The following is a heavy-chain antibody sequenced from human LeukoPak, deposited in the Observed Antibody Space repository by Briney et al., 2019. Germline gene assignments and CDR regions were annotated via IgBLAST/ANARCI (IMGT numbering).Heavy chain of an antibody. CDR2: INSDGGST. CDR3: ARGYCSGGSCHRWFDP. D-gene: IGHD2-15*01. J-gene: IGHJ5*02. Sequence: GGSLRLSCAASGFTFSSYWMHWVRQAPGKGLVWVSRINSDGGSTSYADSVKGRFTISRDNAKNTLYLQMNSLRAEDTAVYYCARGYCSGGSCHRWFDPWGQGTLVTVSS. V-gene: IGHV3-74*01. CDR1: GFTFSSYW.